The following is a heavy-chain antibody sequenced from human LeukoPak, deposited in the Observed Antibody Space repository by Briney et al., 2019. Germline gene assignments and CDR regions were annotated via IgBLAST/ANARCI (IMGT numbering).Heavy chain of an antibody. Sequence: ASETLSLTCTLSGDSISGHYWSWVRQAPGKGLEWIGYIYSSGLISYNPSLETRVAISDDPPKNQVSLTLTSVTAADTAVYYCARDARGVGLWYFDLWGRGFLVTVSS. CDR3: ARDARGVGLWYFDL. D-gene: IGHD3-10*01. J-gene: IGHJ2*01. CDR2: IYSSGLI. CDR1: GDSISGHY. V-gene: IGHV4-59*11.